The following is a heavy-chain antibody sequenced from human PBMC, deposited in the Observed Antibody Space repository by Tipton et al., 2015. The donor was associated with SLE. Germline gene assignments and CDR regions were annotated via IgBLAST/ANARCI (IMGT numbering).Heavy chain of an antibody. V-gene: IGHV3-7*01. J-gene: IGHJ4*02. CDR2: IKQDGSAK. CDR3: ARAHYDFRSYNRDY. D-gene: IGHD3-3*01. CDR1: GFTFSSYW. Sequence: SLRLSCAASGFTFSSYWMNWVRQAPGKGLEWVANIKQDGSAKYYVDSVKGRFTTSRDNAKNSLYLQMNSLRAEDTAVYYCARAHYDFRSYNRDYWGQGTLVTVSS.